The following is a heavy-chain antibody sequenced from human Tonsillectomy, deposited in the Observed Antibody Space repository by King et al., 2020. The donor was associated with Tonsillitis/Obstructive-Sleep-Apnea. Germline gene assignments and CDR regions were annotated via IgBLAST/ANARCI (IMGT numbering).Heavy chain of an antibody. CDR1: GFTFSSYA. Sequence: VQLQESGGGVVQPGRSLRLSCAASGFTFSSYAMHWVRQAPGKGLEWVAVISYDGSNKYYADSVKGRFTISSDNSKNTLYLQMNSLRAEDTAVYYCARPPGIAAAGTFDYWGQGTLVTVSS. CDR2: ISYDGSNK. CDR3: ARPPGIAAAGTFDY. D-gene: IGHD6-13*01. V-gene: IGHV3-30*01. J-gene: IGHJ4*02.